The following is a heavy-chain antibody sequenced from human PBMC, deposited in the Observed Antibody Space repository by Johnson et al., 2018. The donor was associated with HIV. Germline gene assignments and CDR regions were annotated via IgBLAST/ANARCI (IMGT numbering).Heavy chain of an antibody. D-gene: IGHD1-1*01. V-gene: IGHV3-30*04. J-gene: IGHJ3*02. CDR1: GFTFSSNA. Sequence: VQLVESGGGLVQPGGSLRLSCAASGFTFSSNAMHWVRQAPAKGLEWVAVISYDGSDKDYADSVKGRFTISRDNSKNTLYLQMSSLGAEDTAVYYCAKDQSWIGTGHDTFDIWGQGTMVTVSS. CDR2: ISYDGSDK. CDR3: AKDQSWIGTGHDTFDI.